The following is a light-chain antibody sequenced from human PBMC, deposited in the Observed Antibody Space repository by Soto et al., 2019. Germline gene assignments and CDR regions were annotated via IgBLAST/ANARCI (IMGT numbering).Light chain of an antibody. CDR2: QDT. V-gene: IGLV3-1*01. J-gene: IGLJ2*01. Sequence: SYELTQPPSVSVSPGQTASITCSGDKLGDKYTCWYQQKPGQSPLLVIYQDTKRPSGIPERFSGSNSGNTATLTISGTQAMDEADYYCQAWDSVTVVFGGGTKVTVL. CDR1: KLGDKY. CDR3: QAWDSVTVV.